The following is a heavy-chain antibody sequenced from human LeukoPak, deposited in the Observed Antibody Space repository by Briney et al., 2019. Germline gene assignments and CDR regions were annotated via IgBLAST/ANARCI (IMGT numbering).Heavy chain of an antibody. D-gene: IGHD4-23*01. V-gene: IGHV1-8*01. CDR1: SYIFTSYG. Sequence: GASVKVSCKASSYIFTSYGITWVRQAPGQGLEWMGWISAYNGNTGYAQKFQGRVTITRNTSISTAYMELSSLRSEDTAVYYCARGRYYYGGWDYYYYYMDVWGKGTTVTVSS. CDR3: ARGRYYYGGWDYYYYYMDV. J-gene: IGHJ6*03. CDR2: ISAYNGNT.